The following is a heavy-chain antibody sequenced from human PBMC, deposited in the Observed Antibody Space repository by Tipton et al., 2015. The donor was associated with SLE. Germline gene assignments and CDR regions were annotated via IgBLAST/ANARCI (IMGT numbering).Heavy chain of an antibody. CDR3: ASLWGAATGLDG. CDR1: GFTFSNYW. D-gene: IGHD6-13*01. Sequence: SLRLSCAASGFTFSNYWMHWVRQAPGKGLVWVARMNIDGTTTTYADSVKGRFTISRDNAKSTVYLQMNSLRAEDTAVYYCASLWGAATGLDGWGQGTLVTVSS. J-gene: IGHJ4*02. V-gene: IGHV3-74*01. CDR2: MNIDGTTT.